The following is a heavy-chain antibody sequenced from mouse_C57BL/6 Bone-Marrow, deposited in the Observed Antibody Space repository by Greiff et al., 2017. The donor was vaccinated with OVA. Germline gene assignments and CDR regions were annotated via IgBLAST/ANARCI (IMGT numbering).Heavy chain of an antibody. Sequence: EVQVVESGGGLVKPGGSLKLSCAASGFTFSSYAMSWVRQTPEKRLEWVATISDGGSYTYYPDNVKGRFTLSRDNAKNNLYLQMSHLKSENTAMYYCARGDSSGYVDYWGQGTTLTVSS. D-gene: IGHD3-2*02. V-gene: IGHV5-4*01. CDR2: ISDGGSYT. CDR3: ARGDSSGYVDY. J-gene: IGHJ2*01. CDR1: GFTFSSYA.